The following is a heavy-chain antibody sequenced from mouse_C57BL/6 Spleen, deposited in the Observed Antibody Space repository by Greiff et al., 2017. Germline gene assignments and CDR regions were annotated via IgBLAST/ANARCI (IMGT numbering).Heavy chain of an antibody. V-gene: IGHV5-17*01. J-gene: IGHJ2*01. CDR1: GFTFSDYG. CDR2: ISSGSSTI. CDR3: ASKAGSVFDD. Sequence: EVQGVESGGGLVKPGGSLKLSCAASGFTFSDYGMQWVRQAPEKGLEWVAYISSGSSTIYYADTVKGRFTISRDNAKNTLFLQMTSLRSEDTAMYYYASKAGSVFDDWGQGATVTVSS. D-gene: IGHD3-2*02.